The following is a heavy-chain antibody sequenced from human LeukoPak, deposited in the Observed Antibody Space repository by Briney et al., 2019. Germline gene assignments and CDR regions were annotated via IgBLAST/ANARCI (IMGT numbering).Heavy chain of an antibody. D-gene: IGHD1-26*01. CDR2: IMEDRREI. CDR3: ARDRSVGATPLDY. CDR1: GFAFSTYW. Sequence: PGGSWRLSCAVSGFAFSTYWMAWVRQAPGKGLGRVAFIMEDRREIYYVHSLKGRLTICTDNPKDSLYLRMDSSRTEDPAGYYFARDRSVGATPLDYWGEGTLVTVSS. V-gene: IGHV3-7*05. J-gene: IGHJ4*02.